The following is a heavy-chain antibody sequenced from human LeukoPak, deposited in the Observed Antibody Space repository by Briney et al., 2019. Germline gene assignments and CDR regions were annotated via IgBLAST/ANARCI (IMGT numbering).Heavy chain of an antibody. Sequence: PGGSLRLSCAASGFTFSTYAMSWVRQAPGKGLEWVSTISGSGGSTNYADSVKGRFTSSRDNSKDTLYLQMNSLRDEDTAVYYCAKRPSDYGDYVTYFDYWGQGTLVTVSS. CDR3: AKRPSDYGDYVTYFDY. D-gene: IGHD4-17*01. J-gene: IGHJ4*02. CDR2: ISGSGGST. V-gene: IGHV3-23*01. CDR1: GFTFSTYA.